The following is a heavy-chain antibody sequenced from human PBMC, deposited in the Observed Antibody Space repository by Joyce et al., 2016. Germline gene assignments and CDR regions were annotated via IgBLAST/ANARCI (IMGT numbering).Heavy chain of an antibody. V-gene: IGHV3-21*01. CDR2: VSGISYYI. Sequence: QLVESGGGVVKPGGSRRLSCEASGSTFSSSSMSWFRQAPGKGLEWVAAVSGISYYIFHAETVRCRFTVSRDNAKKTLYLQMNSLRAEDSAVFYCARGGISYYYAMDVWGQGTTVTVSS. D-gene: IGHD3-16*01. J-gene: IGHJ6*02. CDR3: ARGGISYYYAMDV. CDR1: GSTFSSSS.